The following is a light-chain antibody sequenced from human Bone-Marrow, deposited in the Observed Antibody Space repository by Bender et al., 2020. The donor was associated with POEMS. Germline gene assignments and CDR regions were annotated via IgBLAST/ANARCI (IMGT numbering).Light chain of an antibody. V-gene: IGLV3-1*01. CDR3: QAWDYSST. CDR2: HDS. J-gene: IGLJ2*01. Sequence: YELTQPPSVSVSPGQTASITCSGDKLGNKFVCWYQQKPGQSPVLVIYHDSKRPSGIPGRFSGSNSGNTATLTISGTQAVDEADYYCQAWDYSSTFGGGTKLTVL. CDR1: KLGNKF.